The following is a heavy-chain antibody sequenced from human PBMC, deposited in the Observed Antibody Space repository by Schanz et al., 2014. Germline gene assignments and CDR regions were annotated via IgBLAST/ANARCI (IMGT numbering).Heavy chain of an antibody. D-gene: IGHD3-10*01. Sequence: QVQLVQSGAEVKKPGSSVKVSCKASGGTFSTYTISWVRQAPGQGLEWMGRIIPILGIANYAQNFQGRVTLTTDTSTSTAYMELRNLRSDDTAVYYCARAKRFGDMDVWGQGTTVTVSS. CDR1: GGTFSTYT. CDR3: ARAKRFGDMDV. V-gene: IGHV1-69*02. J-gene: IGHJ6*02. CDR2: IIPILGIA.